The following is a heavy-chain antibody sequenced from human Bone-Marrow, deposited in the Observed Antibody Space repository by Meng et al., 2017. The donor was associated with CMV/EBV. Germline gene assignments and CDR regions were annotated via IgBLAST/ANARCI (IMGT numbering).Heavy chain of an antibody. CDR3: ARGGNSFWSGYFYGMDV. CDR1: GFTFSSYA. CDR2: ISGSGGST. J-gene: IGHJ6*02. V-gene: IGHV3-23*01. D-gene: IGHD3-3*01. Sequence: GGSLRLSCAASGFTFSSYAMSWVRQAPGKGLEWVSAISGSGGSTYYADSVKGRFTISRDNAKNSLYLQMNSLRAEDTAVYYCARGGNSFWSGYFYGMDVWGQGTTVTVSS.